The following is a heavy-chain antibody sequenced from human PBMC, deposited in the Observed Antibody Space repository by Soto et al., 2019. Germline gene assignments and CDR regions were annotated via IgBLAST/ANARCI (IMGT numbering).Heavy chain of an antibody. J-gene: IGHJ6*02. CDR1: GGSFSGYY. V-gene: IGHV4-34*01. D-gene: IGHD3-3*01. Sequence: SETLSLTCAVYGGSFSGYYWSWIRQPPGKGLEWIGEINHSGSTNYNPSLKSRVTISVDTSKNQFSLKLSSVTAADTAVYYCARGVYDFWSGYSFRYYYYGMDVWGQGTTFTVSS. CDR2: INHSGST. CDR3: ARGVYDFWSGYSFRYYYYGMDV.